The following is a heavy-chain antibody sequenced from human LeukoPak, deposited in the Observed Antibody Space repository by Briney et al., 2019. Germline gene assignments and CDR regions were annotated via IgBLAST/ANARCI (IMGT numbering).Heavy chain of an antibody. CDR2: ISSSSSYI. J-gene: IGHJ4*02. CDR1: GFTFSSYS. CDR3: ARAYGDFSNPFDY. Sequence: PGGSLRLSCAASGFTFSSYSMNWVRQAPGKGLEWVSSISSSSSYIYYADSVKGRFTISRDNAKNSLYLQMNSLRAEDTAVYYCARAYGDFSNPFDYWGQGTLGTVSS. D-gene: IGHD4-17*01. V-gene: IGHV3-21*01.